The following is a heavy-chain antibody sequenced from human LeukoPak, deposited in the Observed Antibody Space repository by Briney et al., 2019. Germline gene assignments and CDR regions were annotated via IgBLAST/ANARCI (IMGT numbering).Heavy chain of an antibody. CDR3: AELGITMIGGV. Sequence: GGSLRLSCTASGFTFSSYEMNWVRQAPGQGLEWVSYISSSGSTIYYADSVKGRFTISRDNAKNSLYLQMNSLRAEDTAVYYCAELGITMIGGVWGKGTTVTISS. V-gene: IGHV3-48*03. CDR1: GFTFSSYE. CDR2: ISSSGSTI. J-gene: IGHJ6*04. D-gene: IGHD3-10*02.